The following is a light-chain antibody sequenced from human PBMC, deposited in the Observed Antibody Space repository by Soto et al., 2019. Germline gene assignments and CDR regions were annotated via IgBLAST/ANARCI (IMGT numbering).Light chain of an antibody. V-gene: IGKV3-20*01. Sequence: EILLTQSPGTLSLSAGERATLSCRASQSVSSSYLAWYQQKPGHAPRLLIYGSSSRATGIPDRFSGSGSGTDFTLTISRLEPDDFSVYYCQQYGSSLSWTFGQGTKVDNK. CDR2: GSS. CDR1: QSVSSSY. CDR3: QQYGSSLSWT. J-gene: IGKJ1*01.